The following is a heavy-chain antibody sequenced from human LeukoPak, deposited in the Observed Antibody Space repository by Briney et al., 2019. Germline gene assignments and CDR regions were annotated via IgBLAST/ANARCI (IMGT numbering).Heavy chain of an antibody. CDR1: GGSISSYY. CDR3: ARVFDDYESINAFDI. V-gene: IGHV4-59*01. J-gene: IGHJ3*02. D-gene: IGHD4-17*01. Sequence: PSETLSLTCTVSGGSISSYYWSWIRQPPGKGLEWIGYIYYSGSTNYNPSLKSRVTISVDTSKNQFSLKLSSVTAADTAVYYCARVFDDYESINAFDIWGQGTMVTVSS. CDR2: IYYSGST.